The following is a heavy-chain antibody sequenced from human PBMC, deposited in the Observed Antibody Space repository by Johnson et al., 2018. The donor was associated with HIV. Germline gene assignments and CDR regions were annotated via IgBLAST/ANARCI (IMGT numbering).Heavy chain of an antibody. D-gene: IGHD3-10*01. CDR3: ARDRVWFGELYAFDI. J-gene: IGHJ3*02. V-gene: IGHV3-30-3*01. CDR1: GFTFSSYW. Sequence: HVQLVESGGGLVQPGGSLRLSCAASGFTFSSYWMSWVRQAPGKGLEWVAVISYDGSNKYYADSVKGRFTISRDNSKNTLYLQMNSLRAEDTAVYYCARDRVWFGELYAFDIWGQGTMVTVSS. CDR2: ISYDGSNK.